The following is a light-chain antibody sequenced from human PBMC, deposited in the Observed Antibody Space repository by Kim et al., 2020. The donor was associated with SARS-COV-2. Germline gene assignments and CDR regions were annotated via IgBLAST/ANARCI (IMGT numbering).Light chain of an antibody. CDR2: SNN. CDR3: AAWDDSLSGVV. J-gene: IGLJ2*01. V-gene: IGLV1-44*01. CDR1: SSNIGSNN. Sequence: QSVLTQPPSASGTPGQRVTISCSGSSSNIGSNNVDWYQQLPGTAPKLLIYSNNQRPSGVPDRFSGSKSGTSASLAISGLQSEDEADYYCAAWDDSLSGVVFGGGTQLTVL.